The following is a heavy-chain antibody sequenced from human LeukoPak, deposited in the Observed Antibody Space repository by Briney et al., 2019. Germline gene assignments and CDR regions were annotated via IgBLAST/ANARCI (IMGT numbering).Heavy chain of an antibody. V-gene: IGHV3-53*01. Sequence: GGSLRLSCAASGFTVITNYISWVRQAPGKGLEWVSVIYSGGSTYYADSVKGRFTISRDNSKNTVYLQMNSLRAEDTAVYFCAREGTSRYPTYFDYWGQGVLVTVSS. J-gene: IGHJ4*02. D-gene: IGHD1-1*01. CDR1: GFTVITNY. CDR3: AREGTSRYPTYFDY. CDR2: IYSGGST.